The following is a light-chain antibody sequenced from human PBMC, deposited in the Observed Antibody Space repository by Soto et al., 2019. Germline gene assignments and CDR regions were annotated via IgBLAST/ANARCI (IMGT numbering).Light chain of an antibody. J-gene: IGLJ1*01. V-gene: IGLV2-14*03. CDR3: SSFISSTTLALCV. CDR2: GVS. Sequence: QSALTQPASVSGSPGQSITISCTGTSSDVGGYNSVSWYQQHPGKAPKLMLYGVSNRPSGISNRFSGSKSGNTASLTISGLRTEDEADYYCSSFISSTTLALCVFGTGTKLTVL. CDR1: SSDVGGYNS.